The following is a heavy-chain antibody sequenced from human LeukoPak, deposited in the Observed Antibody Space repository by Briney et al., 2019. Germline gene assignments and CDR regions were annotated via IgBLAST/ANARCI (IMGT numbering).Heavy chain of an antibody. CDR1: GFTFSSYS. CDR3: ARVGIVVVPAAHPFDY. D-gene: IGHD2-2*01. J-gene: IGHJ4*02. CDR2: VSSSSSYI. Sequence: TGGSLRLSCAASGFTFSSYSMNLVRQAPGKGLEWVSSVSSSSSYIYYADSVKGRFTISRDNAKNSLYLQMNSLRAEDTAVYYCARVGIVVVPAAHPFDYWGQGTLVTVSS. V-gene: IGHV3-21*01.